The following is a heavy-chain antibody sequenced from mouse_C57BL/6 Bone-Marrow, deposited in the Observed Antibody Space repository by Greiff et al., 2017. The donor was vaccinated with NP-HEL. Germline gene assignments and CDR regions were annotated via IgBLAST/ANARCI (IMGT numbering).Heavy chain of an antibody. CDR1: GYAFSSYW. CDR2: IYPGDGDT. J-gene: IGHJ4*01. Sequence: QVQLKQSGAELVKPGASVKISCKASGYAFSSYWMNWVKQRPGKGLEWIGQIYPGDGDTNYNGKFKGKATLTADKSSSTAYMQLSSLTSEDSAVYFCAREKLDYGSSYAMDYWGQGTSVTVSS. CDR3: AREKLDYGSSYAMDY. V-gene: IGHV1-80*01. D-gene: IGHD1-1*01.